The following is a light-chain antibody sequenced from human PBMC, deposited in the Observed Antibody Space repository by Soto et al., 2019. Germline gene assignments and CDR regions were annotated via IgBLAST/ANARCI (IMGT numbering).Light chain of an antibody. Sequence: DIQMTQSPSSLSASVGDRVTITCRASPTISNWLAWYQQKPGRAPKLLIYAASTLESGGPSRFSGRGSGTEFTLTISSRHPYDFATYYCQHSTSHLCTLGQGTKLEI. CDR1: PTISNW. V-gene: IGKV1-5*01. CDR2: AAS. CDR3: QHSTSHLCT. J-gene: IGKJ2*02.